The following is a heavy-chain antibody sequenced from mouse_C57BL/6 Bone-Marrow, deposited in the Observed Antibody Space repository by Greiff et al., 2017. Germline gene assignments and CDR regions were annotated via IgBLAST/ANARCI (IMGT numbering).Heavy chain of an antibody. CDR3: ARRDSSGYIYAMDY. V-gene: IGHV1-54*01. Sequence: VQLQQSGAELVRPGTSVKVSCKASGYAFTNYLIEWVKQRPGQGLEWIGVINPGSGGTNYNEKFKGKATLTADKSSSTAYMQLSSLTSEDSAVYFCARRDSSGYIYAMDYWGQGTSVTVSS. J-gene: IGHJ4*01. CDR2: INPGSGGT. CDR1: GYAFTNYL. D-gene: IGHD3-2*02.